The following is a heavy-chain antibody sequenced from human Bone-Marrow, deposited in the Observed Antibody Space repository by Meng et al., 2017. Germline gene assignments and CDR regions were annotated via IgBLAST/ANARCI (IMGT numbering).Heavy chain of an antibody. V-gene: IGHV1-2*02. J-gene: IGHJ4*02. CDR3: ARDHTRKQQLVLLGY. D-gene: IGHD6-13*01. CDR1: GYTFTGYY. CDR2: INPNSGGT. Sequence: ASVKVSCKASGYTFTGYYMHWVRQAPGQGLEWMGWINPNSGGTNYAQKFQGRVTMTRDTSISTAYMELSRLRSDDTAVYYCARDHTRKQQLVLLGYWGQGTLVTVSS.